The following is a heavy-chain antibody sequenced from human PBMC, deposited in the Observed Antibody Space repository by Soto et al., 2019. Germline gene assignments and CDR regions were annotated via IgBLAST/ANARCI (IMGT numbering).Heavy chain of an antibody. CDR2: IYYSGST. V-gene: IGHV4-39*01. CDR1: GGSISSSSYY. J-gene: IGHJ1*01. CDR3: ATPVISHYSSGYYYVAEYFQH. Sequence: SETLSLTCTVSGGSISSSSYYWGWIRQPPGKGLEWIGSIYYSGSTYYNPSLKSRVTISVDTSKNQFSLKLSSVTAADTAVYYCATPVISHYSSGYYYVAEYFQHWGQGTLVTVSS. D-gene: IGHD3-22*01.